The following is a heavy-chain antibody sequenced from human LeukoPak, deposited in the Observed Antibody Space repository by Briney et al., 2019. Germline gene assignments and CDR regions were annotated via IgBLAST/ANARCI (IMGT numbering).Heavy chain of an antibody. CDR3: ARGPYCSSTSCPTYYYYMDV. CDR2: MNPNSSNT. CDR1: GYTFTSYD. V-gene: IGHV1-8*03. J-gene: IGHJ6*03. D-gene: IGHD2-2*01. Sequence: ASVKVSCKASGYTFTSYDINWVRQATGQGLEWMGWMNPNSSNTGYAQKFQGRVTITRNTSISTAYMELSSLRSEDTAVYYCARGPYCSSTSCPTYYYYMDVWGKGTTVTVSS.